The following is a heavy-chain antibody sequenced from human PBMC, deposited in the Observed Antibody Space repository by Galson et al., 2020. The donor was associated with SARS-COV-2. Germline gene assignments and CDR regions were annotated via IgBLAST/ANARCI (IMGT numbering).Heavy chain of an antibody. CDR3: ARGGGYGGPFDY. D-gene: IGHD4-17*01. CDR1: GGSISRYY. V-gene: IGHV4-59*08. Sequence: SEPLSLTCTVSGGSISRYYWSWIRLSPGQGLEWIGYIYYSGNTNYNPSLYSRVTISVDTSKSQFSLRLRSVTAADTAMYYCARGGGYGGPFDYWGQGILVAVSS. J-gene: IGHJ4*02. CDR2: IYYSGNT.